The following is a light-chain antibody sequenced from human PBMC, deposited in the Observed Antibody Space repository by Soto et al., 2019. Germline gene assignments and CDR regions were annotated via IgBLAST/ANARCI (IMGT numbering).Light chain of an antibody. V-gene: IGLV2-14*01. CDR1: TSDIGDYNY. CDR3: TSWGI. CDR2: LVS. Sequence: QSALTQPASVSGSPGQSITISCTGTTSDIGDYNYVSWYQHLPDKVPKLIISLVSNRPSGVSNRFSGSKSGNTASLTISGLQAEDEGDYYCTSWGIFGPVTNVTVL. J-gene: IGLJ1*01.